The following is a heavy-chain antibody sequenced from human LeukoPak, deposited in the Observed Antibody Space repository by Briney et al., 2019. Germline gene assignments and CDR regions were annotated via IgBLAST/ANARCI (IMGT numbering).Heavy chain of an antibody. Sequence: GSLRLSCAASGFTFSSYSMNWVRQAPGKGLEWVSYISSSSSTVYYADSVKGRFTISRDNAKNSLYLQMNSLRDEDTAVYYCARVPTYTDWYFDLWGRGTLVTVSS. CDR1: GFTFSSYS. D-gene: IGHD5-18*01. CDR2: ISSSSSTV. CDR3: ARVPTYTDWYFDL. V-gene: IGHV3-48*02. J-gene: IGHJ2*01.